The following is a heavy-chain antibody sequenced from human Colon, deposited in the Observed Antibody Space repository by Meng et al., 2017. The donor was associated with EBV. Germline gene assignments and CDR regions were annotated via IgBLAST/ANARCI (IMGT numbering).Heavy chain of an antibody. CDR1: GGSISSGGYY. D-gene: IGHD5-24*01. V-gene: IGHV4-31*11. Sequence: QVAVQESGPGLVKPSQTLSLTCAVSGGSISSGGYYWSWIRQPPGKGLEWIGYIYYSGSTYYNPSLKSRVTISIDTSKNQFSLKLSSVTAADTAVYYCARGPSRWIQFSFDYWGQGTLVTVSS. CDR2: IYYSGST. CDR3: ARGPSRWIQFSFDY. J-gene: IGHJ4*02.